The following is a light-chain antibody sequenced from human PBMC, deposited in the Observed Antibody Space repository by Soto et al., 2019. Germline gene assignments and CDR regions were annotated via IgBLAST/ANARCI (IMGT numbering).Light chain of an antibody. CDR1: QNVDSNY. CDR3: QQTYRTPLT. V-gene: IGKV3-20*01. J-gene: IGKJ4*01. CDR2: GAS. Sequence: EIVLTQSPGTLSLSPGERATLSCRASQNVDSNYLAWYQQKPGQAPRLLIYGASSWATGVPDRFSGSGSGTDFTLTISSLQPEDFATYSCQQTYRTPLTFGGGTKVDIK.